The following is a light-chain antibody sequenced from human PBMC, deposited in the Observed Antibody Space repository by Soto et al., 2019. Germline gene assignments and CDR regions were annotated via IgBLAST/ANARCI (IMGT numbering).Light chain of an antibody. CDR1: QSLVYSDGTTY. Sequence: DVVMTQSPLSLPVTLGQPASISCRSSQSLVYSDGTTYLSWFQQRPGQSPRRLIYKVSNRDSGVPDRFSGSGSGTDFTLKISRVEADDVGVYYCMQGTHWPRTFGQGTKVEIK. CDR2: KVS. J-gene: IGKJ1*01. V-gene: IGKV2-30*01. CDR3: MQGTHWPRT.